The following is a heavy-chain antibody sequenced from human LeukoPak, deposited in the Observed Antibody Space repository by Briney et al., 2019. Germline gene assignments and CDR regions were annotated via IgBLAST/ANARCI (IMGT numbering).Heavy chain of an antibody. CDR3: ARVEEGYGSGRREDYFYYYMDV. CDR1: GGSISSSSYY. V-gene: IGHV4-61*05. D-gene: IGHD3-10*01. Sequence: ASETLSLTCTVSGGSISSSSYYWGWIRQPPGKGLEWIGYIHYSGSTNYNPSLKSRVTISVDTSKNRFSLRLSSVTAADTAIYYCARVEEGYGSGRREDYFYYYMDVWGQGTTVTISS. CDR2: IHYSGST. J-gene: IGHJ6*03.